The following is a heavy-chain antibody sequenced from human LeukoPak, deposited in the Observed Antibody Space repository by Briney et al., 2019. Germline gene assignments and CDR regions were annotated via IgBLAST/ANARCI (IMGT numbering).Heavy chain of an antibody. V-gene: IGHV3-23*01. CDR1: GFTFSSYA. J-gene: IGHJ4*02. CDR3: AKDPLWVVVVPAAPDFDY. D-gene: IGHD2-2*01. Sequence: GGSLRLSCAASGFTFSSYAMSWVRQAPGKGLEWVSAISGSGGSTYYADSVKGRFTISRDNSKNTLYLQMNSLRAEDTAIYYCAKDPLWVVVVPAAPDFDYWGQGTLVTVSS. CDR2: ISGSGGST.